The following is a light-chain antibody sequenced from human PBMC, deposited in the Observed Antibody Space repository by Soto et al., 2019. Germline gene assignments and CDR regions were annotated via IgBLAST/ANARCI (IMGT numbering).Light chain of an antibody. CDR2: DVS. CDR1: SSDIGAYNY. CDR3: TSYTSSGIPV. V-gene: IGLV2-14*03. J-gene: IGLJ2*01. Sequence: QSALTQPASVSGSPGQSITISCTGTSSDIGAYNYVSWYQQHPDKAPKLMIFDVSARPSGVSNRFSGSQSGNTASLTISGLQPEDEATYFCTSYTSSGIPVFGGGTKVTVL.